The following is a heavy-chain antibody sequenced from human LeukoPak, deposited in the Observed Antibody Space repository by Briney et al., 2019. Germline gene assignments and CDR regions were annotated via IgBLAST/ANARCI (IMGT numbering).Heavy chain of an antibody. CDR1: GGSISSGGYS. D-gene: IGHD3-16*01. Sequence: SQTLSLTCAVSGGSISSGGYSLSWIRQPPGKGLEWIGYIYHSGSTYYNPSLKSRVTISVDRSKNQFSLKLSSVTAADTAVYYCARARVRSGYGMDVWGQGTTVTVSS. CDR2: IYHSGST. CDR3: ARARVRSGYGMDV. V-gene: IGHV4-30-2*01. J-gene: IGHJ6*02.